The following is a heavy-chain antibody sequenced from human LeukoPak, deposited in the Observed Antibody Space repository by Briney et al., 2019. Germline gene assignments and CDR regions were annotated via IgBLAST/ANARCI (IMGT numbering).Heavy chain of an antibody. CDR1: GYTFTGYY. V-gene: IGHV1-2*02. CDR3: ASNVGNYGDYVPYYYYYYGMDV. J-gene: IGHJ6*02. CDR2: INPNSGGT. D-gene: IGHD4-17*01. Sequence: ASVKVSCKASGYTFTGYYMHWVRQAPRQGLEWMGWINPNSGGTNYAQKFQGRVTMTRDTSISTAYMELSRLRSDDTAVYYCASNVGNYGDYVPYYYYYYGMDVWGQGTTVTVSS.